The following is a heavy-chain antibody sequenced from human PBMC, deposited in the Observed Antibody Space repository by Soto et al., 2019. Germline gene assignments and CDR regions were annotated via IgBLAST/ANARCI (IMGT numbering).Heavy chain of an antibody. CDR2: INSDGSST. CDR1: GFTFSSYW. J-gene: IGHJ4*02. Sequence: PGGSLRLSCAASGFTFSSYWMHWVRQAPGKGLVWVSRINSDGSSTSYADSVKGRFTISRDNAKNTLYLQMNSLRAEDTAVYYCARVGGYSSGWQPSFYWGQGTLVTVSS. D-gene: IGHD6-19*01. V-gene: IGHV3-74*01. CDR3: ARVGGYSSGWQPSFY.